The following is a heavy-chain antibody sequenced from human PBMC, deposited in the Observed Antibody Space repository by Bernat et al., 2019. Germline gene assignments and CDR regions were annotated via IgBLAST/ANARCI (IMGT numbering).Heavy chain of an antibody. V-gene: IGHV1-58*01. Sequence: QMQLVQSGPEVKKPGTSVKVSCKASGFTFTSSAVQWVRQARGQRLEWIGWIVVGSGNTNYAQKFQERVTITRDMSTSTAYMELSSLRSEDTAVYYCAADPAASSSWIDAFDIWGQGTMVTVSS. D-gene: IGHD6-13*01. CDR1: GFTFTSSA. J-gene: IGHJ3*02. CDR2: IVVGSGNT. CDR3: AADPAASSSWIDAFDI.